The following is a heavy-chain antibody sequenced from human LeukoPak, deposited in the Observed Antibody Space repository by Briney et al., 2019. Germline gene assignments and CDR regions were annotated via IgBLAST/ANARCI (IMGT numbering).Heavy chain of an antibody. V-gene: IGHV3-30*04. CDR2: ISYDESNK. CDR1: GFTFSSYA. Sequence: GGSLRLSCAASGFTFSSYAMHWVRQAPGKGLEWVAVISYDESNKYHADSVKGRFTISRDNSKNTLYLQMNSLRAEDTAMYYCARDQSYWGQGTLVTVSS. CDR3: ARDQSY. J-gene: IGHJ4*02.